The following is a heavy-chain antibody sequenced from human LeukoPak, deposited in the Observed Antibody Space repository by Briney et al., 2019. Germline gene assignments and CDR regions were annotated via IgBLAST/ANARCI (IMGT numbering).Heavy chain of an antibody. CDR3: ARQPEPYGSGSFFDY. D-gene: IGHD3-10*01. CDR1: GGSISNYY. J-gene: IGHJ4*02. Sequence: SETLSLTCTVSGGSISNYYWTWIRQPPGKGLEWIGSIYHSGSTYYNPSLKSRVTISVDTSKNQFSLKLSSVTAADTAVYYCARQPEPYGSGSFFDYWGQGTLVTVSS. CDR2: IYHSGST. V-gene: IGHV4-59*08.